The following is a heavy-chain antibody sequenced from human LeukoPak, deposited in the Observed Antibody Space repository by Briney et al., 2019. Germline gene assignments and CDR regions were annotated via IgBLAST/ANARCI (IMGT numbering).Heavy chain of an antibody. CDR1: GGSISSYY. J-gene: IGHJ4*02. V-gene: IGHV4-59*12. CDR3: ARNGDDSSDYYYFDY. D-gene: IGHD3-22*01. Sequence: SETLSLTCTVSGGSISSYYWSWIRQPPGKGLEWIGYIYYSGSTKYNPSLKSRVTISVDTSKNQFSLKLNSVTAADTAIYYCARNGDDSSDYYYFDYWGQGTLVTVSS. CDR2: IYYSGST.